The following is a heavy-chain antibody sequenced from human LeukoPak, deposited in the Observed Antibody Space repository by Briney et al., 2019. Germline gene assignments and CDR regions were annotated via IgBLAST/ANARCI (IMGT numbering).Heavy chain of an antibody. CDR2: IKQDGSEK. J-gene: IGHJ6*03. V-gene: IGHV3-7*01. Sequence: GGSLRLSCAASGFTFSSYSMNWVRQAPGKGLEWVANIKQDGSEKYYVDSVKGRFTISRDNAKNSLYLQMNSLRAEDTAVYYCARVVSYSSYYYYYYMDVWGKGTTVTVSS. CDR3: ARVVSYSSYYYYYYMDV. D-gene: IGHD6-13*01. CDR1: GFTFSSYS.